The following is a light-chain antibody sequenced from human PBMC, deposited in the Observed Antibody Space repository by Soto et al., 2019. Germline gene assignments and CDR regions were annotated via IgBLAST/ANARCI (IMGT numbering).Light chain of an antibody. V-gene: IGKV3-20*01. J-gene: IGKJ2*01. CDR2: GAS. CDR3: QQYGISPSYT. Sequence: EIVLTQSPGALSLSPGEGATLSCRASQSLSSSYVAWYQQKVGQPPRLLIYGASNRATGIPDRFSGSWSGTEFTLTISRLEPGDFAVYYCQQYGISPSYTFAQGTKVDIK. CDR1: QSLSSSY.